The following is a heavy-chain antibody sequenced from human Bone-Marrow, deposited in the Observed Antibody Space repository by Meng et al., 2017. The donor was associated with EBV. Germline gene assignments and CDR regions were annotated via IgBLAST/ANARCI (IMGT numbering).Heavy chain of an antibody. D-gene: IGHD1-26*01. CDR1: GGAFSGYY. V-gene: IGHV4-34*01. Sequence: VELQQWGAGLLKPSETLSLPCAVYGGAFSGYYWSWIRQPPGKGLEWIGEINHSGSTNYNPSLKSRVTISVDTSKNQFSLKLSSVTAADTAVYYCARARVGATRGTYFDYWGQGTLVTVSS. CDR2: INHSGST. J-gene: IGHJ4*02. CDR3: ARARVGATRGTYFDY.